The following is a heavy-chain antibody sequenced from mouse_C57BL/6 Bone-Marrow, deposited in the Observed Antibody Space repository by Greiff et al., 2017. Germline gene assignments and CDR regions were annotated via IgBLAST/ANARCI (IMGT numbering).Heavy chain of an antibody. CDR3: ASDSSGWFAY. D-gene: IGHD3-2*02. CDR1: GFTFSSYG. V-gene: IGHV5-6*01. CDR2: ISSGGSYT. J-gene: IGHJ3*01. Sequence: EVQLQESGGDLVKPGGSLKLSCAASGFTFSSYGMSWVRQTPDKRLEWVATISSGGSYTYYPDSVKGRFTISRDNAKNTLYLQMSSLKSEDTAMYYCASDSSGWFAYWGQGTLVTVSA.